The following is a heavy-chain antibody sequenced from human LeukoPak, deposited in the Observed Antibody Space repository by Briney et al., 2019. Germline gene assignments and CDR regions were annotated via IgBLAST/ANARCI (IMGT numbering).Heavy chain of an antibody. J-gene: IGHJ5*02. D-gene: IGHD5-18*01. CDR1: GGSISSYY. Sequence: SETLSLTCTVSGGSISSYYWSWIRQPPGKGLEWIGYIYYSGSTNYNPSLKSRVTISVDTSKDQFSLKLSSVTAADTAVYYCARDPPTRGYSYGYDPWGQGTLVTVSS. CDR3: ARDPPTRGYSYGYDP. V-gene: IGHV4-59*01. CDR2: IYYSGST.